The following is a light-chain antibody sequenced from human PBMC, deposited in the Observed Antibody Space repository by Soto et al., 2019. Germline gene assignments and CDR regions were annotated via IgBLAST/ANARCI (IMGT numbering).Light chain of an antibody. Sequence: QSVLTQPPSVSGSPGQSVTISCTGTSSDVGSYNRLSWYQQPPGTAPKLIMYEVNTRPSGVPDRFSGSKSGSTASLTISGLQAEDEADYYCCSYVGSDTYVIFGGGTKLTVL. CDR3: CSYVGSDTYVI. CDR1: SSDVGSYNR. V-gene: IGLV2-18*02. J-gene: IGLJ2*01. CDR2: EVN.